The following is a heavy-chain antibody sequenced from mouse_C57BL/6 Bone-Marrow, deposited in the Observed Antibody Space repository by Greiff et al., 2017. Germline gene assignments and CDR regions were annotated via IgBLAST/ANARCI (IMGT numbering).Heavy chain of an antibody. CDR2: ISSGGDYI. CDR1: GFTFSSYA. V-gene: IGHV5-9-1*02. CDR3: TREPLTGTWFAY. J-gene: IGHJ3*01. D-gene: IGHD4-1*01. Sequence: DVQLQESGEGLVKPGGSLKLSCAASGFTFSSYAMSWVRQTPEKRLEWVAYISSGGDYIYYADTVKGRFTISRDNARNTLYLQMSSRKSEDTAMYYCTREPLTGTWFAYWGQGTLVTVSA.